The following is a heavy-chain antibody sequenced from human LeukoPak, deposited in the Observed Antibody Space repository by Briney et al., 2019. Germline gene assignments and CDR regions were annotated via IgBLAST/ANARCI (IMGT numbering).Heavy chain of an antibody. J-gene: IGHJ5*02. V-gene: IGHV4-30-4*01. Sequence: MXSETLSLTCTVSGGSISSGDYYWSWIRQPPGKGLEWIGYIYYSGSTYYNPSLKSRVTISVDTSKNQFSLKLSSVTAADTAVYYCARERVRGKNWFDPWGQGTLVTVSS. D-gene: IGHD3-10*01. CDR3: ARERVRGKNWFDP. CDR1: GGSISSGDYY. CDR2: IYYSGST.